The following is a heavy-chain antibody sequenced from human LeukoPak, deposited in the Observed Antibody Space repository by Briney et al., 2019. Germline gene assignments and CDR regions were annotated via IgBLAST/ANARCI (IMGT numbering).Heavy chain of an antibody. J-gene: IGHJ6*03. Sequence: GGSLRLSCAASGFTFNSYGMHWVRQAPGKGLEWVAFIRYDGSEKHYADSVKGRLTISRDNSKNTLYLQMSSLRAEDTAVYYCAKGSYYCSSSSCPQYYYYMDVWGKGTTVTVSS. CDR3: AKGSYYCSSSSCPQYYYYMDV. CDR1: GFTFNSYG. CDR2: IRYDGSEK. D-gene: IGHD2-2*01. V-gene: IGHV3-30*02.